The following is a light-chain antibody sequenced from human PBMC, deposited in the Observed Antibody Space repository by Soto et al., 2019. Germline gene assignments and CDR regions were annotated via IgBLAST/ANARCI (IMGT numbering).Light chain of an antibody. CDR3: QQYNSYWKM. J-gene: IGKJ1*01. CDR2: DVS. Sequence: DIQMTQSPSTLSASVGDRVTIPCRASQTINNQLAWYQQKPGKAPKLLIFDVSSLESGVPSRFSRSGSGTEFTLTISSLQPDDFATYYCQQYNSYWKMFGQGTKVDIK. CDR1: QTINNQ. V-gene: IGKV1-5*01.